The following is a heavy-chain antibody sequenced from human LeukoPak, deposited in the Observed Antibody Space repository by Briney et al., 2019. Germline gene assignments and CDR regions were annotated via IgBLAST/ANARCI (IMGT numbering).Heavy chain of an antibody. D-gene: IGHD2-21*01. J-gene: IGHJ4*02. V-gene: IGHV3-23*01. Sequence: GGSLRLSCAASGFTFSTYSMSWVRQAPGKGLEWVSGISPSGGATYYADSVKGRFTISRDNSKNTLYLQMNSLRAEDTAVYYCAKWQVIPYYFDYWGQGTLVTVSS. CDR2: ISPSGGAT. CDR3: AKWQVIPYYFDY. CDR1: GFTFSTYS.